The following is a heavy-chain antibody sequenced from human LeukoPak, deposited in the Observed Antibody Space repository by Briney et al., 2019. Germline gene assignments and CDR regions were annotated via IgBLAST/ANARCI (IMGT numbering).Heavy chain of an antibody. D-gene: IGHD6-19*01. V-gene: IGHV3-23*01. CDR2: ISGSGFST. CDR1: GFTFSTYA. Sequence: GGSLRLSCAASGFTFSTYAMTWVRQAPGKGLEWVSGISGSGFSTNYADSVKGRFTISRDKSKNTLYLQMNSLRAEDTAVYYCAKDRFPYSSGCLDYWGQGTPVTVSS. CDR3: AKDRFPYSSGCLDY. J-gene: IGHJ4*02.